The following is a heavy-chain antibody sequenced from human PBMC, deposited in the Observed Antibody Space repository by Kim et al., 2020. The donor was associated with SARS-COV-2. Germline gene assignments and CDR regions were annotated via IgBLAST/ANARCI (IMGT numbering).Heavy chain of an antibody. CDR3: ARGLRLGELGIGY. J-gene: IGHJ4*02. Sequence: YSQKFQGRVTITRDTSASTAYMELSSLRSEDTAVYYCARGLRLGELGIGYWGQGTLVTVSS. D-gene: IGHD3-10*01. V-gene: IGHV1-3*01.